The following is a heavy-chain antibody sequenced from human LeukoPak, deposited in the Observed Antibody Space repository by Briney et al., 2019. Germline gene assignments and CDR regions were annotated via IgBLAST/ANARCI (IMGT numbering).Heavy chain of an antibody. D-gene: IGHD3-3*01. CDR1: GDSTSNFY. J-gene: IGHJ4*02. Sequence: SETLSLTCTVSGDSTSNFYWNWIRQSPGKGLEWIGNIHYSGGSVYNPSLKSRVTISVDTSKNQFSLKLSSVTAADTAVYYCARHKVTHDFWSGYYTGIHFDYWGQGTLVTVSS. CDR3: ARHKVTHDFWSGYYTGIHFDY. CDR2: IHYSGGS. V-gene: IGHV4-59*08.